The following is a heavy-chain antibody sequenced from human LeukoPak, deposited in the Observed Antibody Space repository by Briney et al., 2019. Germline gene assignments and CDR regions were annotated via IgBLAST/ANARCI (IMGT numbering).Heavy chain of an antibody. CDR3: ARDSDVDTAMAPDY. J-gene: IGHJ4*02. V-gene: IGHV1-18*01. Sequence: GASVKVSCKASGYTFTSYGISWVRQAPGQGLEWMGWISAYNGNTNYAQKLQGRVTMTTDTSTSTAYMELRSLRSDDTAVYYCARDSDVDTAMAPDYWRQGTLVTVSS. CDR1: GYTFTSYG. CDR2: ISAYNGNT. D-gene: IGHD5-18*01.